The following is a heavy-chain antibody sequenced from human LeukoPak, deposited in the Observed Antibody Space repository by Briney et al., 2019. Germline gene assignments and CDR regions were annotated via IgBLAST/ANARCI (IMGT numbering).Heavy chain of an antibody. Sequence: GGSPRLSCAASGFTFSSYGMHWVRQAPGKGLEWVAVISYDGSNKYYADSVKGRFTISRDNSKNTLYLQMNSLRAEDTAVYYCAREPYSSGWYFSYYFDYWGQGTLVTVSS. CDR1: GFTFSSYG. D-gene: IGHD6-19*01. CDR2: ISYDGSNK. CDR3: AREPYSSGWYFSYYFDY. V-gene: IGHV3-30*03. J-gene: IGHJ4*02.